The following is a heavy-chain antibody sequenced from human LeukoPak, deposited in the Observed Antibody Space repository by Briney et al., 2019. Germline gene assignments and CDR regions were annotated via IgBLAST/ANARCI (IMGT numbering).Heavy chain of an antibody. CDR3: AKDRCSGGSCSNLESDY. CDR2: ISGSGGST. Sequence: PGGSLRLSCAASGFTFSIYAMGWVRQAPGKGLEWGSAISGSGGSTYYADSVKGRFTISRDNSKNTLYLQMNSLRAEDTAVYYCAKDRCSGGSCSNLESDYWGQGTLVTVSS. D-gene: IGHD2-15*01. V-gene: IGHV3-23*01. J-gene: IGHJ4*02. CDR1: GFTFSIYA.